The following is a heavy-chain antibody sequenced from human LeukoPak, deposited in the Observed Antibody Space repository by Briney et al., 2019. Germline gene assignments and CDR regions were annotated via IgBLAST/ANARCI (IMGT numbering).Heavy chain of an antibody. D-gene: IGHD6-13*01. J-gene: IGHJ6*03. Sequence: LETLSLTCTVSGGSISSYYWSWIRQPPGKGLEWIGYIYTSGSTNYNPSLKSRVTISVDTSKNQFSLKLSSVTAADTAVYYCARHYRAAGTNYMDVWGKGTTVTVSS. CDR2: IYTSGST. V-gene: IGHV4-4*09. CDR1: GGSISSYY. CDR3: ARHYRAAGTNYMDV.